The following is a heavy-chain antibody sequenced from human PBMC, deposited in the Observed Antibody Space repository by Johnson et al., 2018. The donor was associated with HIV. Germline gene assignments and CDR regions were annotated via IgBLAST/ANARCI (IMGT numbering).Heavy chain of an antibody. D-gene: IGHD3-22*01. CDR1: GFTVSSNY. CDR2: IYSGGST. J-gene: IGHJ3*02. Sequence: VQLVESGGGLIQPGGSLRLSCAASGFTVSSNYMSWVRQAPGKGLEWVSVIYSGGSTYYADSVKGRFTISRDNSKNTLYLQMNSLRAEDTAVYYCARGVRDSSGYPFAFDIWGQGTRVTVSS. CDR3: ARGVRDSSGYPFAFDI. V-gene: IGHV3-53*01.